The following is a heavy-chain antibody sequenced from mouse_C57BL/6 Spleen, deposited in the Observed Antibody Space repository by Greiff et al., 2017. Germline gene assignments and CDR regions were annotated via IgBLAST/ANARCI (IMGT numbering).Heavy chain of an antibody. CDR3: ARAYYYGSSYEGYYYAMDY. V-gene: IGHV5-4*03. J-gene: IGHJ4*01. Sequence: EVKVVESGGGLVKPGGSLKLSCAASGFTFSSYAMSWVRQTPEKRLEWVATISDGGSYTYYPDNVKGRFTISRDNAKNNLYLQMSHLKSEDTAMYYCARAYYYGSSYEGYYYAMDYWGQGTSVTVSS. CDR1: GFTFSSYA. D-gene: IGHD1-1*01. CDR2: ISDGGSYT.